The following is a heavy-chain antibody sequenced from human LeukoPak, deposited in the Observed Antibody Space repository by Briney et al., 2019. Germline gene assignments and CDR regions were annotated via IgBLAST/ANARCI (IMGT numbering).Heavy chain of an antibody. CDR2: ISDDGKSK. D-gene: IGHD4-17*01. J-gene: IGHJ4*02. CDR1: GFSFISYG. Sequence: GGSLRLSCAASGFSFISYGMHWVRQAPGKGLEWVGVISDDGKSKDYADSVKGRFTISRDNSKDTLYLQMNSLRDEDTAVYYCAKRPSDYGDYVSYFDYWGQGTLVTVSS. V-gene: IGHV3-30*18. CDR3: AKRPSDYGDYVSYFDY.